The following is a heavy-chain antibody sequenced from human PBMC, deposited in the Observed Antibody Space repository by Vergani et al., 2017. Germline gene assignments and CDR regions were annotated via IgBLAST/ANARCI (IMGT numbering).Heavy chain of an antibody. D-gene: IGHD2-21*01. CDR1: GFSFRNAW. V-gene: IGHV3-15*07. CDR3: TTEPRYCGDGSCYWLRDHHYYGMDV. J-gene: IGHJ6*02. CDR2: IKSTFDRGTT. Sequence: EVQLVESGGGIVKPGGSLRLSCVASGFSFRNAWMNWVRRTPGKGLEWVGRIKSTFDRGTTDYAAAVKGRFTISRDDSKNTLFLQMNGLKTEDIGVYYFTTEPRYCGDGSCYWLRDHHYYGMDVWGQGTTVTVSS.